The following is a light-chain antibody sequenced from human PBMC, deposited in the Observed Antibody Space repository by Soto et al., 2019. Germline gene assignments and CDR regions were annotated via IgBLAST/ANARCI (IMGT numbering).Light chain of an antibody. Sequence: QSVLTQPPSVSGAPGQRVPIACPGSSSTIGAGYDVHWYHQLPGTAPKLLLYGNSNRPSGVPDRFSGSKSGTSASLAITGLQAEDEADYCCQSYDSSLSGYVFGTGTKLTVL. CDR2: GNS. V-gene: IGLV1-40*01. CDR1: SSTIGAGYD. J-gene: IGLJ1*01. CDR3: QSYDSSLSGYV.